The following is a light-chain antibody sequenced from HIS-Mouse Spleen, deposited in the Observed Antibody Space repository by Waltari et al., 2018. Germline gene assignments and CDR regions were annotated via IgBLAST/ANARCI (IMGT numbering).Light chain of an antibody. Sequence: EIVMTQSPATLSVSPGERATPPCRASQSVSSNLAWYQQKRGQAPRLLIYGASTRATGIPARFSGSGSGTEFTLTISSMQSEDFAVYYCQQYNNWPPWTFGQGTKVEIK. CDR3: QQYNNWPPWT. CDR2: GAS. V-gene: IGKV3-15*01. J-gene: IGKJ1*01. CDR1: QSVSSN.